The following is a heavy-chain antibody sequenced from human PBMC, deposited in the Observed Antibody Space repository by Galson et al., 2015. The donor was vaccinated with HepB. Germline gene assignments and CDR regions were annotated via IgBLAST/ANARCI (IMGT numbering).Heavy chain of an antibody. CDR1: GLIFNSYA. CDR2: ISYDGSNK. Sequence: SLRLSCAASGLIFNSYAMNWVRQAPGKGLEWVAFISYDGSNKYYADSVQGRFTISRVNSKSTLYPQMNSLRPEDPAVYYCAREPYSRGWWKRGRYFDYWGQGALVTVSS. D-gene: IGHD6-19*01. V-gene: IGHV3-30-3*01. CDR3: AREPYSRGWWKRGRYFDY. J-gene: IGHJ4*02.